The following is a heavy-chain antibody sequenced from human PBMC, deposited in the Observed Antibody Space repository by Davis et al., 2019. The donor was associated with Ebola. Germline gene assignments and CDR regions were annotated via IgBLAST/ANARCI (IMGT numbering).Heavy chain of an antibody. D-gene: IGHD1-26*01. CDR2: IRNKANSYTT. Sequence: GESLKISCAASGFTFSNAWMSWVRQAPGKGLEWVGRIRNKANSYTTEYAASVKGRFTISRDDSKNSLYLQINTLKTDDTAVYYCASLKVGANDDLGDYWGQGTLVTVSS. V-gene: IGHV3-72*01. J-gene: IGHJ4*02. CDR3: ASLKVGANDDLGDY. CDR1: GFTFSNAW.